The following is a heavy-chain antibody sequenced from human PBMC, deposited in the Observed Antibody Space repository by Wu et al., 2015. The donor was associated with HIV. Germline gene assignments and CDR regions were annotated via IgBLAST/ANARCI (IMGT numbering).Heavy chain of an antibody. V-gene: IGHV1-2*02. CDR1: GYTFSDYY. CDR2: VNPNNGGV. D-gene: IGHD3-16*01. CDR3: AREGLGEWQYCFDN. J-gene: IGHJ4*02. Sequence: QVQLLQSGAEVKEPGASVKVSCKASGYTFSDYYIHWVRQAPGQGLEWMGEVNPNNGGVFXGDRFQGRVTMTRDTSIRTVYMDLSGLRSDDTAVYYCAREGLGEWQYCFDNWGLGTLVTVSS.